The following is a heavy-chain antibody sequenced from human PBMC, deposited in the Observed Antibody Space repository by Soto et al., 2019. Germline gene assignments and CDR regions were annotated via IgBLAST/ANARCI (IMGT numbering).Heavy chain of an antibody. CDR2: VSHSGSSGST. J-gene: IGHJ5*02. CDR3: ARVGSSGFYGWFDP. Sequence: SETLSLTCTVSGASVSNGNYYWTWIRLSPGKGLEWLGYVSHSGSSGSTNYNPPLKSRITISVDTSKNQLSLRLSSVTAADTAVYYCARVGSSGFYGWFDPWGQGTLVTVSS. CDR1: GASVSNGNYY. V-gene: IGHV4-61*01. D-gene: IGHD3-22*01.